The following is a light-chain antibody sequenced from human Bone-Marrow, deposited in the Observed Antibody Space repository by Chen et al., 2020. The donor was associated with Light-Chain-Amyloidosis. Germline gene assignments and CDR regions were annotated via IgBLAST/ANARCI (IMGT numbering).Light chain of an antibody. J-gene: IGKJ4*01. V-gene: IGKV1-12*01. CDR3: QQADSFPLLT. Sequence: DIQMTQSPSSLSASGGDRVTITFRASRGIKTWLAWYQQQPGKAPRLLIYAATRLQDGVPSRFSGSGSGTDFTLTINDLQPEDFATYFCQQADSFPLLTFGGGTRVEI. CDR1: RGIKTW. CDR2: AAT.